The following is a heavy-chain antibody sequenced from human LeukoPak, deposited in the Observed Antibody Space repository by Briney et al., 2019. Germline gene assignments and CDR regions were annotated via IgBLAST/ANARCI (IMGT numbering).Heavy chain of an antibody. Sequence: SETLSLTCTVYGGSFSGYYWSWIRQPPGKGLEWIGEINHSGSTNYNPSLKSRVTISVDTSKNQFSLKLSSVTAADTAVYYCARANGYDYVWGSYRKGFDYWGQGTLVTVSS. V-gene: IGHV4-34*01. D-gene: IGHD3-16*02. J-gene: IGHJ4*02. CDR2: INHSGST. CDR1: GGSFSGYY. CDR3: ARANGYDYVWGSYRKGFDY.